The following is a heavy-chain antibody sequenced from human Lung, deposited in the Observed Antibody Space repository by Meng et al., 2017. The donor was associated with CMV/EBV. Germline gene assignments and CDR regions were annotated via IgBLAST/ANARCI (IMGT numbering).Heavy chain of an antibody. CDR1: GFTFDDHA. Sequence: ETXSLXCAASGFTFDDHAMHWVRQAPGKGLEWISLISWDGGSTYYADSVKGRFTTSRDNSENSLYLQINSLRVEDTAVYYCAKATVSAAGFPHMDVWGQGTTVTVSS. D-gene: IGHD6-13*01. CDR3: AKATVSAAGFPHMDV. J-gene: IGHJ6*02. CDR2: ISWDGGST. V-gene: IGHV3-43D*03.